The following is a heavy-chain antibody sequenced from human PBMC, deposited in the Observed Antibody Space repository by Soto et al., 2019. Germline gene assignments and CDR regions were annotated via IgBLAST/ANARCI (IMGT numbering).Heavy chain of an antibody. J-gene: IGHJ6*02. CDR3: ARDLGYYDFWSGPTTRDYYYGMDV. Sequence: PSETLSLTCTVSGGSISSYYWSWIRQPPGKGLEWIGYIYYSGSTNCNPSLKSRVTISVDTSKNQFSLKLSSVTAADTAVYYCARDLGYYDFWSGPTTRDYYYGMDVWGQGTTVTV. CDR1: GGSISSYY. D-gene: IGHD3-3*01. CDR2: IYYSGST. V-gene: IGHV4-59*01.